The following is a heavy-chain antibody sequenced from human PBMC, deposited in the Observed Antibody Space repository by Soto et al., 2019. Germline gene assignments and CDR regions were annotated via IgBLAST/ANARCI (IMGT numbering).Heavy chain of an antibody. Sequence: QVQLVQSGAEVKKPGASVNVSCKASGYTFTSYDINWVRQATGQGIAWMGWMNPNSGNTGYAQKFQGRVTMTRNTSLSTADIELSSLRSEDTAVYDCPSSGSGWYLYWGQGTLVTVSS. CDR2: MNPNSGNT. J-gene: IGHJ4*02. CDR1: GYTFTSYD. V-gene: IGHV1-8*01. D-gene: IGHD6-19*01. CDR3: PSSGSGWYLY.